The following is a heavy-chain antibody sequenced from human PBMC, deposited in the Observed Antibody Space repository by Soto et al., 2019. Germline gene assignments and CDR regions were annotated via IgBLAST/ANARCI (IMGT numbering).Heavy chain of an antibody. CDR1: GFTFSSYA. CDR2: ISYDGSNK. J-gene: IGHJ6*02. CDR3: ARDEIVLVPAAIVIYYYGMDV. D-gene: IGHD2-2*01. Sequence: GGSLRLSCAASGFTFSSYAMHWVRQAPGKGLEWVAVISYDGSNKYYADSVKGRFTISRDNSKNTLYLQMSSLRAEDTAVYYCARDEIVLVPAAIVIYYYGMDVWGQGTTVTVS. V-gene: IGHV3-30-3*01.